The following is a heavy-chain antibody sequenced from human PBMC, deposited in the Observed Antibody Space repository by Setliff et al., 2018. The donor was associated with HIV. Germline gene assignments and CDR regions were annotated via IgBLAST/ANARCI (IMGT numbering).Heavy chain of an antibody. V-gene: IGHV4-61*09. CDR1: GGSIRRGNYY. Sequence: PSETLSLTCIVSGGSIRRGNYYWSWIRQPAGEGLEWIGHMSSSGSTNYNPSLKNRVTLSLDTSKNQFSLNLRSVFAGDTAVYYCARTTSLFPGMAAAQPWYYYYYMDVWGKGTTVTV. CDR2: MSSSGST. J-gene: IGHJ6*03. D-gene: IGHD6-13*01. CDR3: ARTTSLFPGMAAAQPWYYYYYMDV.